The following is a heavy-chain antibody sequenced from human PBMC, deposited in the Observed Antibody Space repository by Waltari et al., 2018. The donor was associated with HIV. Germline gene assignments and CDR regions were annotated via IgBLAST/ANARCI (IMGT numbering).Heavy chain of an antibody. CDR3: ATGDCSGGSCHFFDF. D-gene: IGHD2-15*01. V-gene: IGHV3-15*01. J-gene: IGHJ4*02. CDR2: IKRRTDGETT. Sequence: EVQLVESGGGFVKPGGSLGLSYPASGFPFSDVWMTWIRQARGKGREWIGRIKRRTDGETTDYSAPVKGRFTISRDDSKNRLYLQINSLRAEDTGVYYCATGDCSGGSCHFFDFWGQGTLVTVSS. CDR1: GFPFSDVW.